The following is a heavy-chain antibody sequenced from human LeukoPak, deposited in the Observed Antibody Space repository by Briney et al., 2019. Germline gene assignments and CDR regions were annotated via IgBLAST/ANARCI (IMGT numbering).Heavy chain of an antibody. J-gene: IGHJ5*02. CDR2: ISGSNSYI. D-gene: IGHD6-19*01. CDR1: GFTFSSYT. Sequence: PGGSLRLSCAASGFTFSSYTMHWIRQAPGKGLEWVSSISGSNSYIFYADSVKGRFTVSRDNAKDSLYLQMNSLRAEDTAVYYCTRDSSSSLSNWFDPWGQGTLVTVSS. CDR3: TRDSSSSLSNWFDP. V-gene: IGHV3-21*01.